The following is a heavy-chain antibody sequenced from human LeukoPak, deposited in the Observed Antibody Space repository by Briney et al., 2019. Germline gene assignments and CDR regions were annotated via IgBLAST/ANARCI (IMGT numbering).Heavy chain of an antibody. CDR1: GGSISSGSHY. V-gene: IGHV4-61*02. CDR3: ARVGYSGALIGAFDI. Sequence: SETLSLTCTVSGGSISSGSHYWSWIRQSAVKGLEWIGRIYTSGSTNYNPSLKSRITISVDTSKNQFSLKLNSVTAADTAVYSCARVGYSGALIGAFDIWGQGTMVTVSS. J-gene: IGHJ3*02. CDR2: IYTSGST. D-gene: IGHD1-26*01.